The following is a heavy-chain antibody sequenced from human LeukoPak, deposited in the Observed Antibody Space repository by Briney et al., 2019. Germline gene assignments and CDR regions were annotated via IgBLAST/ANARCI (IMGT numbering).Heavy chain of an antibody. V-gene: IGHV1-18*01. J-gene: IGHJ6*03. CDR1: GYTFTNYA. Sequence: GASVKVSCKPSGYTFTNYAMHWVRQAPGHGLEWMGWISTFNGHTNYAQSRQDRVTMTTDTSTSTVYMELSSLISDDTAVYYCARVDTVNYYYYMDVWGKGTPVTVSS. CDR2: ISTFNGHT. CDR3: ARVDTVNYYYYMDV. D-gene: IGHD5-18*01.